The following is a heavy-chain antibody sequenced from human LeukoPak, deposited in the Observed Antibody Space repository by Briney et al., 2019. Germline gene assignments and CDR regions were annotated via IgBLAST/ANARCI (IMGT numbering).Heavy chain of an antibody. D-gene: IGHD3-3*01. CDR1: GGSISSRSYY. V-gene: IGHV4-39*01. CDR3: ARLGDFWSGYYYDY. CDR2: ISDSGNT. J-gene: IGHJ4*02. Sequence: PSETLSLTCTVSGGSISSRSYYWGWIRQPPGKGLEWIGKISDSGNTYYSPSLRSRVTISIDMSKNQFSLKLSSVTATDTAVYYCARLGDFWSGYYYDYWGQGTLVTVSS.